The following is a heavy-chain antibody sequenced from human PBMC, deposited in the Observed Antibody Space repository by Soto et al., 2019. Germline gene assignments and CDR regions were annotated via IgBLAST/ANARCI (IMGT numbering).Heavy chain of an antibody. Sequence: ASVKVSCKASGYTFTSYGIHWVRQAPGQRLEWMRWINAANGDTKYSPKFQGRVTITRDTSASTAYMELSSLRSEDTAVYYCVRRHVSATGIDWFDPWGQGTLVTVSS. V-gene: IGHV1-3*01. CDR3: VRRHVSATGIDWFDP. J-gene: IGHJ5*02. CDR1: GYTFTSYG. CDR2: INAANGDT. D-gene: IGHD6-13*01.